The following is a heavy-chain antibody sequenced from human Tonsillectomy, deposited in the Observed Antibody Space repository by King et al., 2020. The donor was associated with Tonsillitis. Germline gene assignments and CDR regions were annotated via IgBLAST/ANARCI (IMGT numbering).Heavy chain of an antibody. J-gene: IGHJ4*02. V-gene: IGHV2-5*01. CDR3: AHTRDGYNPNPYDY. CDR2: IYWNEDN. Sequence: TLKESGPTLVKPTQTLTLTCTFSGFSLNTSGVGVGWIRQPPGKALEWLAVIYWNEDNRYSPSLESRLTITKDTSKNQVVLTMTKMVPVDTATYFCAHTRDGYNPNPYDYWGQGTLAT. CDR1: GFSLNTSGVG. D-gene: IGHD5-24*01.